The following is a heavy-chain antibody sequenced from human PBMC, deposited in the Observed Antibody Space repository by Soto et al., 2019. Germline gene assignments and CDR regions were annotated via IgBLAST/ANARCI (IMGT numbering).Heavy chain of an antibody. CDR2: IYYSGST. Sequence: PSETLSLTCTVSGGSISSSSYYWGWLRQPPGKGLEWIGYIYYSGSTSYNPSFKSRVTISMNTSKNQFSLKLSSVTAADTAVYYCARDRRGDSYGIFDYWGQGALVTVS. J-gene: IGHJ4*02. V-gene: IGHV4-61*01. CDR3: ARDRRGDSYGIFDY. CDR1: GGSISSSSYY. D-gene: IGHD5-18*01.